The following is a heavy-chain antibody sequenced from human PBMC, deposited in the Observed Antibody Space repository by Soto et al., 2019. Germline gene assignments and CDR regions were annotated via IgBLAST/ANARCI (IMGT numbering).Heavy chain of an antibody. CDR3: ARGPRVEMATIPAEYFQH. D-gene: IGHD5-12*01. CDR1: GGSISSYY. V-gene: IGHV4-59*01. J-gene: IGHJ1*01. Sequence: LSLTCTVSGGSISSYYWSWIRQPPGKGLEWIGYIYYSGSTNYNPSLKSRVTISVDTSKNQFSLKLSSVTAADTAVYYCARGPRVEMATIPAEYFQHWGQGTLVTVSS. CDR2: IYYSGST.